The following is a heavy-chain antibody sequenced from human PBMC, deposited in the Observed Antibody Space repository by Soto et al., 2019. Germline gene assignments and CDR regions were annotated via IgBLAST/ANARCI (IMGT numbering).Heavy chain of an antibody. CDR2: INPSGGST. J-gene: IGHJ6*02. V-gene: IGHV1-46*03. Sequence: ASVKVSCKASGYTFTSYYMHWVRQAPGQGLEWMGIINPSGGSTSYAQKFQGRVTMTRDTSTSTVYMELSSLRSEDTAVYYCARDQDSSVWYSRQYYGMDVWCQANTVSVS. D-gene: IGHD6-19*01. CDR1: GYTFTSYY. CDR3: ARDQDSSVWYSRQYYGMDV.